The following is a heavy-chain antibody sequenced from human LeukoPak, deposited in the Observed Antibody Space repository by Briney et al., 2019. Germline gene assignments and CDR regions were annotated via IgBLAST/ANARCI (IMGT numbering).Heavy chain of an antibody. CDR1: GFTFISYA. V-gene: IGHV3-23*01. CDR2: TSGGDYTT. J-gene: IGHJ5*02. Sequence: PGGSLTLSCAASGFTFISYALSWVRQAPGKGLEWVSLTSGGDYTTYYGDSVKGRFTISRDSSKNTLYLQMNSLRVEDTAVYYCAKTSRYSGDYALNHWAQAALVTVSS. D-gene: IGHD1-26*01. CDR3: AKTSRYSGDYALNH.